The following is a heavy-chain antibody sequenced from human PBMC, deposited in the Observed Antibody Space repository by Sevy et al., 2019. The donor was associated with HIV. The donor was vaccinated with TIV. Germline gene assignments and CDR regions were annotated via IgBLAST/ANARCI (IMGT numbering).Heavy chain of an antibody. J-gene: IGHJ4*02. CDR2: IYYSGST. V-gene: IGHV4-30-4*01. D-gene: IGHD2-15*01. CDR1: GGSISSGGYY. CDR3: AREASRTDSVDY. Sequence: SETLSLTCTVSGGSISSGGYYWSWIRQPPGKGLEWIGYIYYSGSTYYNPSLKSRVTISVDTSKNQFSLKLSSVTAADTAVYYCAREASRTDSVDYWGQGTLVTVSS.